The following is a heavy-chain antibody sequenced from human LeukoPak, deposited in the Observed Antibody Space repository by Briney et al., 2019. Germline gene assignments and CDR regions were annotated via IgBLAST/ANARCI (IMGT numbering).Heavy chain of an antibody. Sequence: ASVKVSCKASGYAFTRYDINWVRQATGQGLEWMGWMSPKSGDASYADKFEGRVTMTRNISINTAYMEVSSLRSEDTAVYYCARGDGNYAGWFDPWGQGTLVTVSS. D-gene: IGHD4-17*01. CDR1: GYAFTRYD. J-gene: IGHJ5*02. CDR3: ARGDGNYAGWFDP. CDR2: MSPKSGDA. V-gene: IGHV1-8*01.